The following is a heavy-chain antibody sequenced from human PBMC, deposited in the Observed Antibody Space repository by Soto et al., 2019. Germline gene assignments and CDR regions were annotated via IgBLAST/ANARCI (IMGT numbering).Heavy chain of an antibody. V-gene: IGHV3-23*01. CDR2: VTADGGT. CDR1: GFTVSSHA. J-gene: IGHJ3*02. Sequence: EVQVLESGGGLVQPGGSLRLSCEGSGFTVSSHAMTWIRQAPGKGPEWVSTVTADGGTYYAESVKGRFDMSRDTSENTLYFQMNSLGAEDTAAYYCAPHVSCSGGSCQYDAFAIRCQGTMVTVSS. CDR3: APHVSCSGGSCQYDAFAI. D-gene: IGHD2-15*01.